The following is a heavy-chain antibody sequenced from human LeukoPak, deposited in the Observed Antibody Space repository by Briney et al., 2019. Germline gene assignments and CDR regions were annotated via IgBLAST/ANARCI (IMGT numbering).Heavy chain of an antibody. CDR1: GFTFKNYA. J-gene: IGHJ4*02. Sequence: GGSLRLSCAASGFTFKNYAMSWVRQAPGKGLEWVSAISGSGGSTYYADSVKGRFTISRDNSKNTLYLQMNSLRAEDTAVYYCATPPDYDSSGYYLFDYWGQGALVTVSS. V-gene: IGHV3-23*01. CDR3: ATPPDYDSSGYYLFDY. CDR2: ISGSGGST. D-gene: IGHD3-22*01.